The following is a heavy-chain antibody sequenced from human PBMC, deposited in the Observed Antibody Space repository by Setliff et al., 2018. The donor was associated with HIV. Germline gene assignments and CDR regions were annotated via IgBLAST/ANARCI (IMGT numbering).Heavy chain of an antibody. CDR2: IYYSGNT. CDR3: ARPTALNGVGSSDY. D-gene: IGHD4-17*01. Sequence: SETLSLTCTVSGGSISSSTYCWGWIRQPPGKGLEWIGSIYYSGNTYYNPSLKSRVTISVDTSKNQFSLKLNSVTASDTAVYYCARPTALNGVGSSDYWGQGTLVTVSS. J-gene: IGHJ4*02. CDR1: GGSISSSTYC. V-gene: IGHV4-39*01.